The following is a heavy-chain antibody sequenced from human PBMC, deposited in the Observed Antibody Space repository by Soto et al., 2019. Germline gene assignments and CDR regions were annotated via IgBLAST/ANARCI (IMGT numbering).Heavy chain of an antibody. D-gene: IGHD6-13*01. V-gene: IGHV4-39*01. J-gene: IGHJ6*02. CDR2: SNYGGPT. Sequence: SETLSLTCTVSGGAINSTVYYWVWIRQPPGKGLEWIGSSNYGGPTYYSPSLQSRVTISLDTAKNHFSLNLRSVTAADTAVYHCARHGAYSTSVYYYYGMDVWGQGTTVTVSS. CDR3: ARHGAYSTSVYYYYGMDV. CDR1: GGAINSTVYY.